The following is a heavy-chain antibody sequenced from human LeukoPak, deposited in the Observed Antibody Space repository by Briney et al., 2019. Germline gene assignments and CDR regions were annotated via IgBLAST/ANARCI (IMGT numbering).Heavy chain of an antibody. D-gene: IGHD6-13*01. CDR2: ISSSSSTI. V-gene: IGHV3-48*04. CDR3: ARDPRYSSSWYDY. J-gene: IGHJ4*02. CDR1: GFTFSSYS. Sequence: GGSLRLSCAASGFTFSSYSMNWVRQAPGKGLEWVSYISSSSSTIYYADSVKGRFTISRDNAKNSLYLQMNSLRAEDTAVYYCARDPRYSSSWYDYWGQGTLVTVSS.